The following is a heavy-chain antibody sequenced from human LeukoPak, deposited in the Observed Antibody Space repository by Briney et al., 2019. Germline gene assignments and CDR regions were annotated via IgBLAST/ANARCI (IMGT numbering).Heavy chain of an antibody. Sequence: GASVKVSCKASGGTFSNYAISWVRQAPGQGLEWMGGIIPIFGTANYAQKFQGRVTMTRNTSISTAYMELSSLRSEDTAVYYCARGPNHYDSSGYYYYYMDVWGKGTTVTISS. CDR3: ARGPNHYDSSGYYYYYMDV. J-gene: IGHJ6*03. CDR1: GGTFSNYA. D-gene: IGHD3-22*01. V-gene: IGHV1-69*05. CDR2: IIPIFGTA.